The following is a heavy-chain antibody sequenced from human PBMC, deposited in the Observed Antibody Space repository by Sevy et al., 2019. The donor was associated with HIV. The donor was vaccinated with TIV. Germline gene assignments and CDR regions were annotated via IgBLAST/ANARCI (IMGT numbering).Heavy chain of an antibody. J-gene: IGHJ4*02. D-gene: IGHD6-6*01. V-gene: IGHV3-23*01. CDR1: GFTFSSYA. CDR2: ISGSGGST. CDR3: AKVLEYSSSSGPLDY. Sequence: GSLRLSCAASGFTFSSYAMSWVRQAPGMGLGWVSAISGSGGSTYYADSVKGRFTISRDNSKNTLYLQMNSLRAEDTAVYYCAKVLEYSSSSGPLDYWGQGTLVTVSS.